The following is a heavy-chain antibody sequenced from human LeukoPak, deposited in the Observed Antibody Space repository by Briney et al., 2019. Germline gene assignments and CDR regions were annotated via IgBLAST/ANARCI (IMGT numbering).Heavy chain of an antibody. D-gene: IGHD3-10*01. CDR3: ARVRVRGFFDY. CDR1: GGSISSSSYY. CDR2: IYYSGST. J-gene: IGHJ4*02. Sequence: PSETLSLTCTVSGGSISSSSYYWGWIRQPPGKGLEWIGSIYYSGSTYYNPSLKSRVTISVDTSKNQFSLKLSSVTAADTAVYYCARVRVRGFFDYWGQGTLVTVSS. V-gene: IGHV4-39*07.